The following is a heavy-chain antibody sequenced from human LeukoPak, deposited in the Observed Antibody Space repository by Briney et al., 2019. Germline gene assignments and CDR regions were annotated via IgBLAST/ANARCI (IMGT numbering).Heavy chain of an antibody. D-gene: IGHD2-2*01. CDR3: AREAVVPAANSNYYYYMDV. CDR1: GFTFSSYE. Sequence: GSLRLSCAASGFTFSSYEMNWVRQAPGKGLEWDSYISSSGSTIYCADSVKGRFTISRDNAKNSLYLQMNSLRAEDTAVYYCAREAVVPAANSNYYYYMDVWGKGTTVTVSS. J-gene: IGHJ6*03. CDR2: ISSSGSTI. V-gene: IGHV3-48*03.